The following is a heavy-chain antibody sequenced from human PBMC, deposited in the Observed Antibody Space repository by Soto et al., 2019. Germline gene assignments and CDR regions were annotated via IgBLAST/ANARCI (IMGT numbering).Heavy chain of an antibody. CDR1: GGSISSYY. Sequence: QVQLQESGPGLVKPSETLSLTCTVSGGSISSYYWSWIRQPPGKGLEWIGYIHYSGSTNYNPSLKRRVPISVDTSKNQFSLKLNSVTAADTAVYYCARPHGGSSGWDNWFDPWGQGTLVTVSS. CDR3: ARPHGGSSGWDNWFDP. V-gene: IGHV4-59*01. D-gene: IGHD6-25*01. J-gene: IGHJ5*02. CDR2: IHYSGST.